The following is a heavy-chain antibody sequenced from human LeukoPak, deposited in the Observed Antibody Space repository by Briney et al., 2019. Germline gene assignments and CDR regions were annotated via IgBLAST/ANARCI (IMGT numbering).Heavy chain of an antibody. D-gene: IGHD4-11*01. Sequence: GGSLRLSCAASGFTFSSYSMNWVRQAPGEGLEWVSYISSSTITIYYADSVKGRFTISRDNAKNSLYLQMNGLRAEDTAVYYCARAQTNWGQGTLVTVSS. J-gene: IGHJ4*02. CDR3: ARAQTN. CDR2: ISSSTITI. V-gene: IGHV3-48*01. CDR1: GFTFSSYS.